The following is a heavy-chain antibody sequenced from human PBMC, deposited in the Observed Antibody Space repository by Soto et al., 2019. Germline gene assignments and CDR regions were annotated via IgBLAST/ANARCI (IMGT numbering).Heavy chain of an antibody. Sequence: GGSLRLSCAASGFTFSSYSMNWVRQAPGKGLEWVSYISSSSSTIYYADSVKGRFTISRDNAKNSLYLQMNSLRAEDTAVYYCASYTMVRGVIARSISPRAAYWGQGTLVTVSS. D-gene: IGHD3-10*01. CDR2: ISSSSSTI. J-gene: IGHJ4*02. V-gene: IGHV3-48*01. CDR3: ASYTMVRGVIARSISPRAAY. CDR1: GFTFSSYS.